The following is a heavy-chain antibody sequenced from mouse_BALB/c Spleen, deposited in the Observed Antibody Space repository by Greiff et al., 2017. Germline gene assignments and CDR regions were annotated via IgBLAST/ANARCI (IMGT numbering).Heavy chain of an antibody. CDR2: ISSGGSYT. CDR1: GFTFSSYG. V-gene: IGHV5-6*01. J-gene: IGHJ2*01. CDR3: ARHHYDGYYGGDYFDY. Sequence: EVKLVESGGDLVKPGGSLKLSCAASGFTFSSYGMSWVRQTPDKRLEWVATISSGGSYTYYPDSVKGRFTISRDNAKNTLYLQMSSLKSEDTAMYYCARHHYDGYYGGDYFDYWGQGTTLTVSS. D-gene: IGHD2-3*01.